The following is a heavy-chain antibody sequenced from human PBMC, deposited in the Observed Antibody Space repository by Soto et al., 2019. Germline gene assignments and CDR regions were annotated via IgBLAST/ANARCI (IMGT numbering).Heavy chain of an antibody. CDR3: AREGDSGYAFDS. CDR2: ISTSGSTI. Sequence: QVQLVESGGGLVKPGGSLRLSCAASGFTFSDSFMTWIRQAPGKGLEWVSYISTSGSTIHYADSVKGRFTISRDNAKNSLYLQMNSLRAEDTALYDCAREGDSGYAFDSWGQGTLVTVSS. CDR1: GFTFSDSF. V-gene: IGHV3-11*01. J-gene: IGHJ4*02. D-gene: IGHD5-12*01.